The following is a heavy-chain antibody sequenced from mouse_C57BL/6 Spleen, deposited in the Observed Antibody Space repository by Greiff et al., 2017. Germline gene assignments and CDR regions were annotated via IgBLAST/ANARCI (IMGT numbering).Heavy chain of an antibody. CDR3: STSYDYGIDY. V-gene: IGHV2-5*01. CDR1: GFSLTSYG. J-gene: IGHJ2*01. D-gene: IGHD2-4*01. CDR2: IWRGGST. Sequence: VQLQESGPGLVQPSQSLSITCTVSGFSLTSYGVHWVRQSPGKGLEWLGVIWRGGSTDNNAALMSRLGITKDNSKSQVFFKLTSLRADDAAIYYCSTSYDYGIDYWGQGTTLTVSS.